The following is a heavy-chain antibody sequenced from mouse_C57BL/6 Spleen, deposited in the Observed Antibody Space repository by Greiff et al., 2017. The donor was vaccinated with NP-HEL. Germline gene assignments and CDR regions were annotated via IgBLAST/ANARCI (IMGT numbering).Heavy chain of an antibody. D-gene: IGHD1-1*01. Sequence: QVQLQQPGAELVKPGASVKLSCKASGYTFTSYWMHWVKQRPGQGLEWIGMIHPNSGSTNYNEKFKSKATLTVDKSSSTSYMQLSSLTSEDSAVYYCARATTVVDDYWGQGTTLTVSS. V-gene: IGHV1-64*01. CDR1: GYTFTSYW. J-gene: IGHJ2*01. CDR2: IHPNSGST. CDR3: ARATTVVDDY.